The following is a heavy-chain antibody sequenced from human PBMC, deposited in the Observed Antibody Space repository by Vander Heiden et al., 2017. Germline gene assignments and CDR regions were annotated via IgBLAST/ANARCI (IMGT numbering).Heavy chain of an antibody. J-gene: IGHJ5*02. Sequence: QVQLVQSGAEVKKPGSSVKVSCKASGGTFSSYAISWVRQAPGQGLEWMGGIIPIFGTANYAQKFQGRVTITADESTSTAYMELSSLRSEDTAVYYCARDSENYYGSGSYTRGWFDPWGQGTLVTVSS. CDR2: IIPIFGTA. CDR3: ARDSENYYGSGSYTRGWFDP. V-gene: IGHV1-69*01. D-gene: IGHD3-10*01. CDR1: GGTFSSYA.